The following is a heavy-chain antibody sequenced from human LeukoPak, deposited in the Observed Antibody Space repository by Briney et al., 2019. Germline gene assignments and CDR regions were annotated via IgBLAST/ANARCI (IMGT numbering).Heavy chain of an antibody. J-gene: IGHJ4*02. D-gene: IGHD3-22*01. V-gene: IGHV1-18*01. Sequence: GSVKVSCKASGYTFTSYGISWVRQAPGQGLEWMGWISAYNGNTNYAQKLQGRVTMTTDTSTSTAYMELRSLRSDDTAVYYCARDLPQDYYDSSGYYFSVGYWGQGTLVTVSS. CDR1: GYTFTSYG. CDR2: ISAYNGNT. CDR3: ARDLPQDYYDSSGYYFSVGY.